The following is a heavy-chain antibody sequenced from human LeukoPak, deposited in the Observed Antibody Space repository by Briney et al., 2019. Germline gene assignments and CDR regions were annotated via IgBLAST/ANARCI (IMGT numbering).Heavy chain of an antibody. V-gene: IGHV4-61*02. CDR2: IYTSGST. CDR1: GGSISSGSYY. CDR3: ARGHADCSGGSCYSEEESMIALSDAFDI. J-gene: IGHJ3*02. D-gene: IGHD2-15*01. Sequence: SETLSLTCTVSGGSISSGSYYWSWFRQPAEKGLEWIGRIYTSGSTYYNPSLKSRVTISVDTSKNQFSLKLSSVTAADTAVYYCARGHADCSGGSCYSEEESMIALSDAFDIWGQGTMVTVSS.